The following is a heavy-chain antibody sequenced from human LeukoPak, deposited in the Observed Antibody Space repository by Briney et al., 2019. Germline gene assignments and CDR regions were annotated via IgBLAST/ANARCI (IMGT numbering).Heavy chain of an antibody. Sequence: SETLSLTCTVSGGPISSYYWSWIRQPPGKGLEWIGYIYYSESTNYNPSLKSRVTISLDTSKNQFSLKLSSVTAADTAVYYCARHESYWYFDLWGRGTLVTVSS. CDR3: ARHESYWYFDL. CDR2: IYYSEST. CDR1: GGPISSYY. V-gene: IGHV4-59*08. J-gene: IGHJ2*01.